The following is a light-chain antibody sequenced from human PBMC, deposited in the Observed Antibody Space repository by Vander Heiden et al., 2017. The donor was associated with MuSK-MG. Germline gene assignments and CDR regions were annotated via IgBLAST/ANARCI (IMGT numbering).Light chain of an antibody. CDR2: RAS. CDR1: QSVDTY. J-gene: IGKJ5*01. V-gene: IGKV3-15*01. CDR3: QQYKNWPPIT. Sequence: EIVLTQSPATLSVSPGESATLSCRASQSVDTYLAWYQQKPGQAPSLIISRASTRATGIPARFSGSGSGTEFTLTISSLQSEDFAVYYCQQYKNWPPITFGQGTRLEIK.